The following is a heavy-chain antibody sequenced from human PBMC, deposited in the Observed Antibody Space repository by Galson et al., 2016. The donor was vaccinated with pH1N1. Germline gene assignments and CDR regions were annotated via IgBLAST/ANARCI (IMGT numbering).Heavy chain of an antibody. Sequence: PALVKPTQTLTLTCTFSGFSLSTSGVGVGWIRQPPGKALEWLALIYWDDDKRYSPSLKSRLTITKDTSKNQVVLTMTNMDLVDTATYYCARNGYGDYVGYFDYWGQGTLVTVSS. D-gene: IGHD4-17*01. CDR3: ARNGYGDYVGYFDY. CDR2: IYWDDDK. J-gene: IGHJ4*02. V-gene: IGHV2-5*02. CDR1: GFSLSTSGVG.